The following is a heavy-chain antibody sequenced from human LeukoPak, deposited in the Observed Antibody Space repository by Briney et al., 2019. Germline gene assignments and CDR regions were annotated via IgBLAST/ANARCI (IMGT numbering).Heavy chain of an antibody. V-gene: IGHV3-53*01. Sequence: PGGSLRLSCAASGFTVSSNYMTCVRQAPGKGLEWVSVIYSGGSTYYADSVKGRFTISRDNSKNTLYLQMNSLRAEDTAVYYCAREVWELRGVFDYWGQGTLVTVSS. D-gene: IGHD1-26*01. CDR1: GFTVSSNY. CDR3: AREVWELRGVFDY. J-gene: IGHJ4*02. CDR2: IYSGGST.